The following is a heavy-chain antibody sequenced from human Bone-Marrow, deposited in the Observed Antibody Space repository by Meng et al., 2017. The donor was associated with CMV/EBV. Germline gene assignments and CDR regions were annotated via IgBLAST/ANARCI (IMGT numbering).Heavy chain of an antibody. D-gene: IGHD2-2*01. Sequence: GESLKISCAASGFTFSSFWMHWVRQAPGKGLVWVSRINSDGSSSNYGDSVKGRFTISRDNAENTLYLQMNSLRAEDTAVYYCARSPGSQLYIWDRGTVVTVSS. CDR3: ARSPGSQLYI. CDR2: INSDGSSS. V-gene: IGHV3-74*01. J-gene: IGHJ3*02. CDR1: GFTFSSFW.